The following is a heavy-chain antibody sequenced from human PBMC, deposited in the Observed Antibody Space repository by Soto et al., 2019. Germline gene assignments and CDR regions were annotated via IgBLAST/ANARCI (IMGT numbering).Heavy chain of an antibody. J-gene: IGHJ4*02. Sequence: GGSLRLSCAASGFTFSSYSMNWVRQAPGKGLEWVSYISSSSSTIYYADSVKGRFTISRDNAKNSLYLQMNSLRDEDTAVYYCARERSPYYYDSSGYYYWGQGTLVTVS. CDR3: ARERSPYYYDSSGYYY. D-gene: IGHD3-22*01. CDR1: GFTFSSYS. CDR2: ISSSSSTI. V-gene: IGHV3-48*02.